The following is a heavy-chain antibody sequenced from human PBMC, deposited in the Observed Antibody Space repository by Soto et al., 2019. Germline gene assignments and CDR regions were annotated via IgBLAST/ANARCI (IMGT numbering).Heavy chain of an antibody. J-gene: IGHJ6*03. CDR3: AFGYDHLGMDV. CDR1: GGSISSSNW. CDR2: IYHSGST. D-gene: IGHD5-12*01. V-gene: IGHV4-4*02. Sequence: SETLSLTCAVSGGSISSSNWWSWVRQPPGKGLEWIGEIYHSGSTNYNPSLKSRVTISVDKSKNQFSMELSSLRSEDTAVYYCAFGYDHLGMDVWGKGTTVTVSS.